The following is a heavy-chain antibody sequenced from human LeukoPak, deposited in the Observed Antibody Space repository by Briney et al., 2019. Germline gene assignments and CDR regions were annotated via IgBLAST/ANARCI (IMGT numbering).Heavy chain of an antibody. J-gene: IGHJ4*02. D-gene: IGHD3-10*01. CDR1: GGSFSGYY. CDR2: IDSSGST. Sequence: TSETLSLTCAVYGGSFSGYYWSWIRQPAGKGLEWIGRIDSSGSTNYNPSLKSRVTISVDTSKNQFSLKLSSVTAADTAVYYCARLNIKGSGSYYNGGGFDYWGQGTLVTVSS. CDR3: ARLNIKGSGSYYNGGGFDY. V-gene: IGHV4-59*10.